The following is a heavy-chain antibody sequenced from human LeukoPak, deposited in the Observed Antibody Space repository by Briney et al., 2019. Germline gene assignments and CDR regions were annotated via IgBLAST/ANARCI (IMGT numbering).Heavy chain of an antibody. CDR2: ISYDGSNK. V-gene: IGHV3-30*18. J-gene: IGHJ4*02. D-gene: IGHD1-1*01. CDR3: AKVEGHNWNDEPPFDY. Sequence: GGSLRLSCAASGFTFSSYGMHWVRQAPGKGLEWVAVISYDGSNKYYADSVKGRFTISRDNSKNTLYLQMNSLRAEDTAVYYCAKVEGHNWNDEPPFDYWGQGTLVTVSS. CDR1: GFTFSSYG.